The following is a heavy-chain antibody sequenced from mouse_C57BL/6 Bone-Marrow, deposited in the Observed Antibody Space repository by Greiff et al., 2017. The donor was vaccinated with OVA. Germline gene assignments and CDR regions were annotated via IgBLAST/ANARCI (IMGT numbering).Heavy chain of an antibody. CDR3: TRSAMISAWFAY. CDR2: IDPETGGT. J-gene: IGHJ3*01. V-gene: IGHV1-15*01. CDR1: GYTFTDYE. Sequence: QVQLKESGAELVRPGASVTLSCKASGYTFTDYEMHWVKQTPVHGLEWIGAIDPETGGTAYNQKFKGKAILTADKSSSTAYMERRSLTSEDSAVYYCTRSAMISAWFAYWGQGTLVTVSA. D-gene: IGHD2-4*01.